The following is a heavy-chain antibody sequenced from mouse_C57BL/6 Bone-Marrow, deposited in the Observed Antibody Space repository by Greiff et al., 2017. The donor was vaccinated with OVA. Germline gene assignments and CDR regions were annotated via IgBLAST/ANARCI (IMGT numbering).Heavy chain of an antibody. J-gene: IGHJ4*01. CDR2: SRNKANDYTT. V-gene: IGHV7-1*01. CDR3: ARDAYYDCYPYAMDY. D-gene: IGHD2-3*01. Sequence: EVKLMESGGGLVQSGRSLRLSCATSGFTFSDFYMEWVRQAPGKGLEWIAASRNKANDYTTEYSASVKGRFIVSRDTSQSILYLQMNALRAEDTAIYYCARDAYYDCYPYAMDYWGQGTSVTVSS. CDR1: GFTFSDFY.